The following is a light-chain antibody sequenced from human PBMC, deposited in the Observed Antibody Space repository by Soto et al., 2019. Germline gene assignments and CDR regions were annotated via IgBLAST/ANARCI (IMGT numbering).Light chain of an antibody. CDR1: SSNIGNNY. CDR3: ATWDDSLGGVV. CDR2: RNN. V-gene: IGLV1-47*01. Sequence: QSVLTQPPSASGTPGQRVTISCSGSSSNIGNNYVYWYQQIPGTAPKLLIYRNNLRPSGVPDRFSGSKSGTSASLAISGLRSEDEADYYCATWDDSLGGVVFGGGTKLTVL. J-gene: IGLJ2*01.